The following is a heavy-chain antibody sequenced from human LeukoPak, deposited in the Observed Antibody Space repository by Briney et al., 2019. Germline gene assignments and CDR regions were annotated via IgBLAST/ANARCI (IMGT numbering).Heavy chain of an antibody. CDR1: GFTFSSYW. D-gene: IGHD5-18*01. CDR3: ARNVRGYSYGYYFDY. CDR2: INSDGSST. Sequence: PGGSLRLSCAASGFTFSSYWMHWVRQAPGKGLVWVSRINSDGSSTSYADSVKGRFTISRDNAKNSLYLQMNSLRAEDTALYYCARNVRGYSYGYYFDYWGQGTLVTVSS. V-gene: IGHV3-74*01. J-gene: IGHJ4*02.